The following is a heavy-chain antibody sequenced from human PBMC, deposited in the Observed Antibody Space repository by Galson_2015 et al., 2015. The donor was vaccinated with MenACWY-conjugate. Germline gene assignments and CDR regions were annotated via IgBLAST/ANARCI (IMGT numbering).Heavy chain of an antibody. CDR3: AKSMTTVTTACDY. CDR2: ISGSGGST. Sequence: SLRLSCAASGFTFSSYAMSWVRQAPGKGLEWVSTISGSGGSTYYADSVKGRFTISRDNSKNTLYLQMNSLRAEDTAVYYCAKSMTTVTTACDYWGQGTLVTVSS. D-gene: IGHD4-11*01. CDR1: GFTFSSYA. V-gene: IGHV3-23*01. J-gene: IGHJ4*02.